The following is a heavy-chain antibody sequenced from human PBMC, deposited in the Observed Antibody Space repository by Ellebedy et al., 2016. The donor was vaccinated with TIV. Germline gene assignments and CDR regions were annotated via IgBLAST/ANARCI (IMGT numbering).Heavy chain of an antibody. Sequence: PGGSLRLSCVVSGFTFSTYTMNWVRQAPGKGLEWVSSISTSSSYIYYADSVKGRFTISRDNAKNSLYLQMNSLRAEDTAVYYCARKGDTAMVHGLDVWGQGTAVTVSS. D-gene: IGHD5-18*01. CDR3: ARKGDTAMVHGLDV. J-gene: IGHJ6*02. CDR2: ISTSSSYI. CDR1: GFTFSTYT. V-gene: IGHV3-21*01.